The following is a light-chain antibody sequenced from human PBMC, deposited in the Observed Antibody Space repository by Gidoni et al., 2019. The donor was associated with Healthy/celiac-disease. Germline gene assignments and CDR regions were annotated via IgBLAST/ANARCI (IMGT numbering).Light chain of an antibody. Sequence: DIQMTQSPATLSASVGARVTITCRASQSISSWLAWYQPKPGKAPTLLIYKASSAESGVPSRFSGSGSGTEFTLTISGLQPDDFSSYYCQQYNRYSWTFGQGTKVEIK. V-gene: IGKV1-5*03. CDR2: KAS. CDR1: QSISSW. CDR3: QQYNRYSWT. J-gene: IGKJ1*01.